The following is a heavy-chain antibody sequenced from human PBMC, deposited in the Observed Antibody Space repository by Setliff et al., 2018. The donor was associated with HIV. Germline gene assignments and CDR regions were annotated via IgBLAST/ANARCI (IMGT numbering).Heavy chain of an antibody. J-gene: IGHJ4*02. D-gene: IGHD7-27*01. CDR1: GYTLTSYG. CDR3: ARELGGFDY. Sequence: ALVKVSCKASGYTLTSYGISWVRQAPGQGLEWMGWISAYHGNTNYAQKLQGRVTMTTDTSTNTAYMELSSLTSEDTAVYYCARELGGFDYWGQGTLVTVSS. CDR2: ISAYHGNT. V-gene: IGHV1-18*01.